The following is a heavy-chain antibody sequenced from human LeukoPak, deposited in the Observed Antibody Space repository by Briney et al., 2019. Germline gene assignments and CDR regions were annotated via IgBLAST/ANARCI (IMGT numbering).Heavy chain of an antibody. Sequence: SETLSLTCTVSGGSISSYYWSWIRQPAGKGLEWIGYIYYSGSTNYNPSLKSRVTISVDTSKNQFSLKLSSVTAADTAVYYCARGVTMIPRAFDIWGQGTMVTVSS. V-gene: IGHV4-59*01. CDR1: GGSISSYY. CDR2: IYYSGST. D-gene: IGHD3-22*01. CDR3: ARGVTMIPRAFDI. J-gene: IGHJ3*02.